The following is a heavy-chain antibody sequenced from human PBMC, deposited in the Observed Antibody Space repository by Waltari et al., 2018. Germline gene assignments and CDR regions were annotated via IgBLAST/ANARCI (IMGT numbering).Heavy chain of an antibody. J-gene: IGHJ4*02. V-gene: IGHV1-3*03. CDR1: GYTFTSYA. Sequence: QVHLVQSGAEVKKPGPSVKVSCKASGYTFTSYAMHWVRQTAGQRLEVMGRINAGNDNTKYSQEFQGRVTITRDTLASTAYRGRSSRRSEDMAVYYCAREEGDYWGQGTLVTVSS. CDR3: AREEGDY. CDR2: INAGNDNT.